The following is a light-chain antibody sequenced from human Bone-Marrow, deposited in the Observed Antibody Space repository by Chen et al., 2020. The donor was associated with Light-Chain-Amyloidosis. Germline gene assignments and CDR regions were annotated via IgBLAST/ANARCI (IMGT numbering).Light chain of an antibody. Sequence: DIQITQSPSTRSASVGDKVTITCRASQSISSWLAWYQQKPGKAPKVLIYKASILESGVPSRFSGSGYGTEFTLTITSLQPDDVATYHCQNYDSSSSYSFGQGTKLEIK. CDR2: KAS. V-gene: IGKV1-5*03. J-gene: IGKJ2*03. CDR1: QSISSW. CDR3: QNYDSSSSYS.